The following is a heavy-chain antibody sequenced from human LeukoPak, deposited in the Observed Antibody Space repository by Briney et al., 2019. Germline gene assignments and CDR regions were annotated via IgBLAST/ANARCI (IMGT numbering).Heavy chain of an antibody. V-gene: IGHV4-59*01. CDR3: ARDPVEYSSSYNAFDT. CDR1: GGSISSYY. J-gene: IGHJ3*02. Sequence: PSETLSLTCTVSGGSISSYYWSWIRQPPGKGLEWIGYIYYSGSTNYNPSLKSRVTISVDTSKNQFSLKLSSVTAADTAVYYCARDPVEYSSSYNAFDTWGQGTMVTVSS. CDR2: IYYSGST. D-gene: IGHD6-6*01.